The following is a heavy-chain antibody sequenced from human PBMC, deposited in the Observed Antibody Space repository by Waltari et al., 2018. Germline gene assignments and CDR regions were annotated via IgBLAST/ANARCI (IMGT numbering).Heavy chain of an antibody. D-gene: IGHD3-10*01. CDR2: IWGSGGST. Sequence: EVQLLESGGGLVQPGGSLRLSCAASGFTFSSYAMSWVRPAPGKGLWWVAAIWGSGGSTYYADSVKGRFTISRDNSKNTLYLQMNSLRAEDTAVYYCAKAGVAATVQGQIQITMVRGSGWYFDLWGRGTLVTVSS. CDR1: GFTFSSYA. J-gene: IGHJ2*01. V-gene: IGHV3-23*01. CDR3: AKAGVAATVQGQIQITMVRGSGWYFDL.